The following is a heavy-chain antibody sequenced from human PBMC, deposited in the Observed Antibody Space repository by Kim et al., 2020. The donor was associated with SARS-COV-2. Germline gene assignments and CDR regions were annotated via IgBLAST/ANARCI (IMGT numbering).Heavy chain of an antibody. CDR3: ARESRYDSSGYLRWFDP. Sequence: SETLSLTCAVYGGSFSGYYWSWIRQPPGKGLEWIGEINHSGSTNYNPSLKSRVTISVDTSKNQFSLKLSSVTAADTAVYYCARESRYDSSGYLRWFDPWGQGTLVTVSS. V-gene: IGHV4-34*01. D-gene: IGHD3-22*01. J-gene: IGHJ5*02. CDR2: INHSGST. CDR1: GGSFSGYY.